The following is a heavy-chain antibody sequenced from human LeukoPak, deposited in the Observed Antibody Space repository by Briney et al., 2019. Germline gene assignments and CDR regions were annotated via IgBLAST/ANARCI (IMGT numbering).Heavy chain of an antibody. CDR1: GGTFNTYV. J-gene: IGHJ3*02. D-gene: IGHD2-15*01. V-gene: IGHV1-69*04. CDR3: ARGVATNHDAFNI. CDR2: ILPILGQP. Sequence: SVKVSCKASGGTFNTYVFSWVRQAPGQGLEWMGSILPILGQPDYGQKFQGRVSITADKPTSTVYMELITLRSDDTAVYYCARGVATNHDAFNIWGQGTLVTVSS.